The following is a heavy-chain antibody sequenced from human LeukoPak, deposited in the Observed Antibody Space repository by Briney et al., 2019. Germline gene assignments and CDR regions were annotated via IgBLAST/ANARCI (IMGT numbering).Heavy chain of an antibody. V-gene: IGHV1-3*03. CDR1: GYTFTSYT. D-gene: IGHD3-22*01. CDR3: AREEGVVATLDAFDI. Sequence: ASVKVSCKASGYTFTSYTIHWVRQAPGQRLEWMGWINAGNGYTKYSQEFQGRFTITRDTSATTVYMELSSLISEDTAVYYCAREEGVVATLDAFDIRGQGTMVTVSS. J-gene: IGHJ3*02. CDR2: INAGNGYT.